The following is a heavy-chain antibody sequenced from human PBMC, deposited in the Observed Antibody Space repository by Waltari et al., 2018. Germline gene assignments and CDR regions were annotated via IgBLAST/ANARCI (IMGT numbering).Heavy chain of an antibody. CDR1: GGTFSSYA. D-gene: IGHD3-16*01. V-gene: IGHV1-69*11. CDR3: ARGLGGHNSRFYH. Sequence: QVQLVQSGAEVKKPGSSVKVSCKASGGTFSSYAISWVRQAPGQGLEWMGGIIPILWTTNHAQKFQGRVTISADQSTSTAYMELSSLRSEDTAVYFCARGLGGHNSRFYHRGQGTLVTVSS. CDR2: IIPILWTT. J-gene: IGHJ4*02.